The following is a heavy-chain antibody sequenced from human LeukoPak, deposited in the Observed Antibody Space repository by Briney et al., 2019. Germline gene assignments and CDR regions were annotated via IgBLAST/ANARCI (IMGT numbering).Heavy chain of an antibody. J-gene: IGHJ4*02. Sequence: GGSLRLSCAASGFTFSSYTMNWIRQAPGKGLEWVSSISSSSTYIYYADSLKGRFTISRDNAKNSLFLQMNSLRAEDTAVYYCARGVEGIAVVTDYWGQGTLVTVSS. D-gene: IGHD3-22*01. CDR2: ISSSSTYI. CDR1: GFTFSSYT. V-gene: IGHV3-21*01. CDR3: ARGVEGIAVVTDY.